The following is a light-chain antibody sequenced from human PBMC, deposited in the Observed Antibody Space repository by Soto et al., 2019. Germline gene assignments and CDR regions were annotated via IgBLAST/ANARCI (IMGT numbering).Light chain of an antibody. CDR2: DVT. J-gene: IGLJ2*01. CDR3: TSDTSDSSVI. Sequence: QSALTQPASVSGSPGQSVTISCTGTSSDIGGYSYVSWYQQRPGKAPKLMIHDVTNRPSGVADRFSGSKSGNTASLTISGLQDEDEADYYCTSDTSDSSVIFGGGTKLTVL. V-gene: IGLV2-14*03. CDR1: SSDIGGYSY.